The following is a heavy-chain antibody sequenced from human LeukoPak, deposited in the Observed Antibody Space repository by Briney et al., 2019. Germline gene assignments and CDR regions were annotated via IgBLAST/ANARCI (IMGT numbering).Heavy chain of an antibody. V-gene: IGHV1-46*03. CDR1: GYTFTSYF. D-gene: IGHD2-2*03. CDR2: INPSGGST. J-gene: IGHJ5*02. CDR3: ARDPGYCSSTSCYPLNWFDP. Sequence: ASVKVSCKASGYTFTSYFMHWVRQAPGQGLEWMGIINPSGGSTSNAQKFQGSVTIRRDTSTRTVSIGRSSRGPEDTAVYYCARDPGYCSSTSCYPLNWFDPWGQGTLVTVSS.